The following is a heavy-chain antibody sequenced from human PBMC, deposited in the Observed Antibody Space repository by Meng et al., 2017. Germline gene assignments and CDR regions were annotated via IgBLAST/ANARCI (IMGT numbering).Heavy chain of an antibody. J-gene: IGHJ4*02. D-gene: IGHD2-8*01. V-gene: IGHV1-2*06. CDR1: GYTFTGYY. CDR3: ATGHPGYCTNGVCYTGYFDY. Sequence: ASVKVSCKASGYTFTGYYMHWVRQAPGQGLEWMGRINPNSGGTNYAQKFQGRVTMTRDTSISTAYMELIRLRSDDTAVYYCATGHPGYCTNGVCYTGYFDYWGQGTLVTVSS. CDR2: INPNSGGT.